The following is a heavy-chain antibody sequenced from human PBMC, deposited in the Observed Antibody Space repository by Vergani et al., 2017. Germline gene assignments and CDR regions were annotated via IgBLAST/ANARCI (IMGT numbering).Heavy chain of an antibody. D-gene: IGHD1-1*01. CDR2: IVVGSGNT. Sequence: QMQLVQSGPEVKKPGTSVKVSCKASGFTFTSSAVQWVRQARGQRLEWIGWIVVGSGNTNYAQKLQGRVTMTTDTSTSTAYMELRSLRSDDTAVYYCARVGTEGPNDYWGQGTLVTVSS. J-gene: IGHJ4*02. CDR1: GFTFTSSA. V-gene: IGHV1-58*01. CDR3: ARVGTEGPNDY.